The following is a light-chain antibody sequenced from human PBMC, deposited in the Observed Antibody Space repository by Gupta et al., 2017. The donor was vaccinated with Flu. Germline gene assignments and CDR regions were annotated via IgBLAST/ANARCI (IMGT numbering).Light chain of an antibody. CDR3: QSADRNGTSWG. CDR2: KDT. Sequence: SYELTQPLSVSVSPGQTATITCSGDALPKQYAYWYQQTPGQAPVLLIYKDTERPSGIPERFSSSASGTTVTLTISGVQADDEADYYCQSADRNGTSWGFGGGTKVTVL. J-gene: IGLJ3*02. CDR1: ALPKQY. V-gene: IGLV3-25*02.